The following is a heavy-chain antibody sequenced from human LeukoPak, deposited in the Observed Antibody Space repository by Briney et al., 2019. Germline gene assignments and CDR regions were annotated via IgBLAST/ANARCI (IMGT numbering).Heavy chain of an antibody. CDR2: INHSGST. V-gene: IGHV4-34*01. Sequence: KPSETLSLTCAVYGGSFSGYYWSWIRQPPGKGLEWIGEINHSGSTNYNPSLKSRVTISVDTSKNQFSLKLSSVTAADTAVYYCARGRCSGGSCFLLVYYFDYWGQGTLVTVSS. CDR1: GGSFSGYY. CDR3: ARGRCSGGSCFLLVYYFDY. J-gene: IGHJ4*02. D-gene: IGHD2-15*01.